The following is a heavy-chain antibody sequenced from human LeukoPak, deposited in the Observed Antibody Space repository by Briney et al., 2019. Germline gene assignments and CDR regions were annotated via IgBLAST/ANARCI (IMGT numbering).Heavy chain of an antibody. D-gene: IGHD4-17*01. Sequence: GGSLRLSCAASGFTVSSNYMSWVRQAPGKGLEWVSVIYSGGSTYYADSVKGRFAISRDSSKNTLYLQMSRLRAEDTAVYYCARGYDYGDYFDYWGQGTLVTVSS. CDR2: IYSGGST. CDR3: ARGYDYGDYFDY. CDR1: GFTVSSNY. V-gene: IGHV3-66*01. J-gene: IGHJ4*02.